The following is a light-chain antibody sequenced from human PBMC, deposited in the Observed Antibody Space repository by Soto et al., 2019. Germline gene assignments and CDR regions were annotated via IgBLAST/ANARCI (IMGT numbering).Light chain of an antibody. Sequence: DIVMTQSPDSLAVSLGERATINCKSSQSVLYSSNNKNYLAWYQQKPGQPPKLLIYWASTRESGVPDRFSGSGSGTDFTLTSSSLQAEDVAVYSCQQYYSRPPTFGHGTKVDI. CDR3: QQYYSRPPT. V-gene: IGKV4-1*01. J-gene: IGKJ3*01. CDR2: WAS. CDR1: QSVLYSSNNKNY.